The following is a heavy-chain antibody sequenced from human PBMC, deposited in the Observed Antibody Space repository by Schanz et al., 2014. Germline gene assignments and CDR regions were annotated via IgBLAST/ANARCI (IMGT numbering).Heavy chain of an antibody. CDR1: GGTFSTYT. D-gene: IGHD5-12*01. Sequence: QVQLVQSGAEVKKPGSSVKVSCKASGGTFSTYTISWVRQAPGQGLEWMGRIIPILGIANYAQKFQGRVTITADKPTFTAYMDVSSLRSEDTAVYFCARDLTVDTGYVVHYYYYGMDVWGQGTTVTVSS. CDR2: IIPILGIA. CDR3: ARDLTVDTGYVVHYYYYGMDV. J-gene: IGHJ6*02. V-gene: IGHV1-69*08.